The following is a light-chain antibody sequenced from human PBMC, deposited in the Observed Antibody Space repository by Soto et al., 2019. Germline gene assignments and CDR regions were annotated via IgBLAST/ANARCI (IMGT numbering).Light chain of an antibody. V-gene: IGLV1-47*01. Sequence: QSVLTQPPSASGTPGQGVTISCSGSSSNIGSNYVYWYQQLPGTAPKLLIYRNNQRPSGVPDRVSGSKSGTSASLAITGLRSEDEDEYYCAAWDDSLSGPDVFGPGTKVTVL. CDR1: SSNIGSNY. CDR2: RNN. CDR3: AAWDDSLSGPDV. J-gene: IGLJ1*01.